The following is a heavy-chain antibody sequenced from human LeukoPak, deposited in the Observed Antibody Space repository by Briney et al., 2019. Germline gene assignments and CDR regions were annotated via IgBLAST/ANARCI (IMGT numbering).Heavy chain of an antibody. CDR1: GGSFSGYY. Sequence: SETLSLTCAVHGGSFSGYYWSWIRQPPGKGLEWIGEINHSGSTNYNPSLKSRVTISVDTSKNQFSLKLSSVTAADTAVYYCAREFRSWYQDYWGQGTLVTVSS. D-gene: IGHD6-13*01. V-gene: IGHV4-34*01. J-gene: IGHJ4*02. CDR2: INHSGST. CDR3: AREFRSWYQDY.